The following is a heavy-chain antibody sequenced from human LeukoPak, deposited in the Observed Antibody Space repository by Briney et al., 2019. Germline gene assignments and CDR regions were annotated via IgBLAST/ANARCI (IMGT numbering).Heavy chain of an antibody. CDR1: GYTFGNYA. CDR2: ISYDGTNK. J-gene: IGHJ4*02. V-gene: IGHV3-30-3*02. D-gene: IGHD3-16*01. Sequence: GRSLRLSCAASGYTFGNYAMHWVRQAPGKGLEWVTVISYDGTNKYYADSVKGRFTISRDNSKNTLYLQMDSLRVEDTAVYYCAKTAASFGGHARSFVFWGQGTLVTVSS. CDR3: AKTAASFGGHARSFVF.